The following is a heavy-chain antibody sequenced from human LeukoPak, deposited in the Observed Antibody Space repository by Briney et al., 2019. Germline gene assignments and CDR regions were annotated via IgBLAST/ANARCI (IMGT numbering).Heavy chain of an antibody. CDR2: IGGNADYT. CDR1: GFTFSDFA. Sequence: GGSLRLSCEASGFTFSDFAMSWVRQAPGKGLEWVSAIGGNADYTYYADSVKGRFTVSRDNSKNTLYLQMNSLRAEDTAVYYCARDQYRDYFRGADYWGQGTLVTVSS. D-gene: IGHD2/OR15-2a*01. CDR3: ARDQYRDYFRGADY. J-gene: IGHJ4*02. V-gene: IGHV3-23*01.